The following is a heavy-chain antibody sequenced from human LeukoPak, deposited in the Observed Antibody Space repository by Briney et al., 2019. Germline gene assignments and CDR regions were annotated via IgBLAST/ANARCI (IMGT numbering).Heavy chain of an antibody. Sequence: KPSQTLSLTCTVSGGSISSGSYYWTWIRQPAGKGLEWIGRIYYSGSTNYNPSLKSRVAISVDTSKNQFSLKLSSLTAADTAVYYCARRVREFAIIAAAGKSWFDPWGQGTLVTVSS. CDR2: IYYSGST. CDR3: ARRVREFAIIAAAGKSWFDP. J-gene: IGHJ5*02. CDR1: GGSISSGSYY. V-gene: IGHV4-61*02. D-gene: IGHD6-13*01.